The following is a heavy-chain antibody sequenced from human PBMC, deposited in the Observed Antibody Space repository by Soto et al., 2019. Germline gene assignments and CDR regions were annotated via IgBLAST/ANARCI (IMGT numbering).Heavy chain of an antibody. J-gene: IGHJ3*02. CDR3: ARRVSNAFEI. V-gene: IGHV5-51*01. D-gene: IGHD2-2*01. CDR1: GYIFTSHW. CDR2: INPSDSDP. Sequence: PGESLKISCKGSGYIFTSHWIVWVRQMPGKGLEWMGIINPSDSDPKYSPSFQGQVTISLDKSISTAYLQWSSLKASGAGMYYCARRVSNAFEIWGQGTLVTVSS.